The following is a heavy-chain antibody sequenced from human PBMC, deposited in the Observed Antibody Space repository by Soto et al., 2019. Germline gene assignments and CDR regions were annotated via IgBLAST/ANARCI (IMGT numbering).Heavy chain of an antibody. V-gene: IGHV3-9*01. J-gene: IGHJ4*02. CDR1: GFSLDEHA. CDR2: ISFNSGRI. D-gene: IGHD6-19*01. CDR3: ARDKSEAGSFFYYLDF. Sequence: PGGSLRLSCRGSGFSLDEHAMHWVRQAPGKGLEWVSGISFNSGRIGYASSVKGRFTISRDNAKNSLFLQMNSLRPEDTAFYYCARDKSEAGSFFYYLDFWGPGTQVTVSS.